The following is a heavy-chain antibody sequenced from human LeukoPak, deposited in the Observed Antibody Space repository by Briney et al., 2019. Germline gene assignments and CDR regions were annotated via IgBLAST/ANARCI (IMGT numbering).Heavy chain of an antibody. D-gene: IGHD6-19*01. CDR3: ARCRDSSSPFDY. Sequence: PGGSLRLSCTASGFTFNSYHMNWVRQAPGQGLVWVSRINSDGSTINYADSVQGRFTISRDNSKNTLYLQMNSLRAEDTAVYYCARCRDSSSPFDYWGQGTLVTVSS. CDR2: INSDGSTI. J-gene: IGHJ4*02. CDR1: GFTFNSYH. V-gene: IGHV3-74*01.